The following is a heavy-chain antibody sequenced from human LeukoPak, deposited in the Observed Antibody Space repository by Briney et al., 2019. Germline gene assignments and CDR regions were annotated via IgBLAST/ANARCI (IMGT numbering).Heavy chain of an antibody. Sequence: ASVKVSCKAFGVTFSHYAISWVRQAPGQGLEWMGRIIPILDITHYAQKFQGRVTITADKFASTAYMELSSLRSEDTAVYYCARPLGAGPHDAFDIWGQGTMVTVSS. CDR2: IIPILDIT. V-gene: IGHV1-69*04. CDR1: GVTFSHYA. CDR3: ARPLGAGPHDAFDI. D-gene: IGHD6-19*01. J-gene: IGHJ3*02.